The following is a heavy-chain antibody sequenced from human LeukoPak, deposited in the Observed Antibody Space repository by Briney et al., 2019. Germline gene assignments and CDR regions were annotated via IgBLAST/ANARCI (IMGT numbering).Heavy chain of an antibody. V-gene: IGHV4-31*03. J-gene: IGHJ4*02. CDR2: IYYSGST. CDR3: ARVGYSYGYVDY. Sequence: PSETLSLTCTVSGASISSGGYYWSWIRQHPGKGLEWIGYIYYSGSTYYNPSLKSRVTISVDTSKNQFSLKLSSVTAADTAVYYCARVGYSYGYVDYWGQGTLVTVSS. D-gene: IGHD5-18*01. CDR1: GASISSGGYY.